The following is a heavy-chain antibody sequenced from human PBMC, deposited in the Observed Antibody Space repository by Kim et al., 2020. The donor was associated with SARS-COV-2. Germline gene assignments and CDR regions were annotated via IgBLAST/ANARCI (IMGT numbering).Heavy chain of an antibody. CDR3: ARDERIAAAGGWFDP. D-gene: IGHD6-13*01. CDR1: GFTVSSNY. CDR2: IYSGGST. V-gene: IGHV3-53*01. Sequence: GGSLRLSCAASGFTVSSNYMSWVRQAPGKGLEWVSVIYSGGSTYYADSVKGRFTISRDNSKNTLYLQMNSLRAEDTAVYYCARDERIAAAGGWFDPWGQGTLVTVSS. J-gene: IGHJ5*02.